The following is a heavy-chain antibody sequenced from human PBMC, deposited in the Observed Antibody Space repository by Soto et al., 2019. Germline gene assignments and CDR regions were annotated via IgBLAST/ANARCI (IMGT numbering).Heavy chain of an antibody. Sequence: SETLSLTCSVSGDSISSDEPYWGWLRHPPGKGLEWIGNVYYGGSPNYTPSLKSRITISVDISKNQFSLSLGSVTAAATAVYYCARPRGTTLGTDHWGTGSLGTVAS. V-gene: IGHV4-39*01. J-gene: IGHJ4*02. D-gene: IGHD4-17*01. CDR1: GDSISSDEPY. CDR3: ARPRGTTLGTDH. CDR2: VYYGGSP.